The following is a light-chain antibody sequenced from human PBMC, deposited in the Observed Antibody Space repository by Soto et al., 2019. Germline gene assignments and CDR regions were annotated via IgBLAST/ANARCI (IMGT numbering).Light chain of an antibody. CDR2: DAS. CDR1: QDISNY. J-gene: IGKJ2*01. V-gene: IGKV1-33*01. CDR3: QQYDNLPPMYT. Sequence: DIQMTQSPSSLSASVGDRVTITCQASQDISNYLNWYQQKPGKAPKLLIYDASNLETGVPSRFSGSGSGTDFTFPISSLQPEDIATYYCQQYDNLPPMYTFGPGTKLEIK.